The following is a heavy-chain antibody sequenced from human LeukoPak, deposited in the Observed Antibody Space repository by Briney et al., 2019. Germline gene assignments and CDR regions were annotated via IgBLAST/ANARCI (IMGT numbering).Heavy chain of an antibody. CDR3: ARVKSSGWGIGFAY. V-gene: IGHV4-59*01. Sequence: PSETLSLTCTVSGGSISSYYWSWIRQPPGKGLEWIGNIYYSGSTNYNTSLKSRVTISVDTSKNQFSLKLSSVTAADTAVYYCARVKSSGWGIGFAYWGQGTLVTVSS. CDR1: GGSISSYY. J-gene: IGHJ4*02. CDR2: IYYSGST. D-gene: IGHD6-19*01.